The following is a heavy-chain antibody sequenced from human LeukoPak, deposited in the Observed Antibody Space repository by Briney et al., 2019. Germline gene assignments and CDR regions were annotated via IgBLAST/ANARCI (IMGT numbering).Heavy chain of an antibody. J-gene: IGHJ4*02. CDR3: AKRGVVIRVILVGFHKEAYYFDS. CDR2: ISGSGGST. Sequence: GGSLRLSCAVPGLTLSNYGMSWVRQAPGKGLEWVAGISGSGGSTNYADSVKGRFTISRDNRKNTLYLQMNSLRVEDTAVYFCAKRGVVIRVILVGFHKEAYYFDSWGQGALVTVSS. CDR1: GLTLSNYG. V-gene: IGHV3-23*01. D-gene: IGHD3-22*01.